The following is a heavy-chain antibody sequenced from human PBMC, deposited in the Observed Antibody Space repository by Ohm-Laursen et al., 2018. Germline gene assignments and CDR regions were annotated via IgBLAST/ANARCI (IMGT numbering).Heavy chain of an antibody. J-gene: IGHJ3*02. CDR2: MYYSGST. D-gene: IGHD3-22*01. Sequence: TLSLTCIVSGGSISSSSYYWGWIRQPPGKGLEWIGGMYYSGSTYYNPSLKSRVTISVDTSKNQFSLKLSSVTAADTAVYYCVGQIVVVITIHAFDIWGQGTMVTVSS. CDR1: GGSISSSSYY. CDR3: VGQIVVVITIHAFDI. V-gene: IGHV4-39*07.